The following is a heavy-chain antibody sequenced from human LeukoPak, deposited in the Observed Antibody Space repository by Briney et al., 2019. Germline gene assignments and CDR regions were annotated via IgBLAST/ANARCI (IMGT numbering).Heavy chain of an antibody. D-gene: IGHD1-26*01. CDR2: IYYSGNT. V-gene: IGHV4-39*01. CDR3: AHFKGGSFDF. J-gene: IGHJ3*01. CDR1: GGSISSSNYY. Sequence: SETLSLTCTVSGGSISSSNYYWGWIRQPPGKGLEWIGSIYYSGNTYYNPSLKSRVTISVDTSKNQFSLKLTSVTAADTAVYYCAHFKGGSFDFWGQGTMVTFSS.